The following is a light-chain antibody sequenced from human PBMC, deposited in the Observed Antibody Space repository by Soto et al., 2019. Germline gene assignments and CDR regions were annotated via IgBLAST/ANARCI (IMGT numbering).Light chain of an antibody. CDR1: QSVSRY. CDR3: QQYQTYST. Sequence: DVRMTQSPSTLSGSVGDRVTITCRASQSVSRYLNWYQQKSGKAPKVLIYDASSLGSGVPSRFSGSGSGTEFTLTISSLQPDDFATYFCQQYQTYSTFGQGTRLEIK. J-gene: IGKJ5*01. CDR2: DAS. V-gene: IGKV1-5*01.